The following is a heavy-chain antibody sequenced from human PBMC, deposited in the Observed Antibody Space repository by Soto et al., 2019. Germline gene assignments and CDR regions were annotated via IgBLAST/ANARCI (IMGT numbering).Heavy chain of an antibody. Sequence: SETLSLTCAVYGGSVNGYYWKWIRQPPGKGLEWIGEINHTGGTHYNPSPKSRVTMSVDTSKNQFSLRLSSVTAADTAIYYCATRITVFGLLIPPFDPWGQGTQVTVSS. J-gene: IGHJ5*02. CDR1: GGSVNGYY. V-gene: IGHV4-34*01. CDR2: INHTGGT. D-gene: IGHD3-3*01. CDR3: ATRITVFGLLIPPFDP.